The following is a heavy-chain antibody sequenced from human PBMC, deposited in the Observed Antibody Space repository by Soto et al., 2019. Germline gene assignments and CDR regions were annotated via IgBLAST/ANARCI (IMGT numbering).Heavy chain of an antibody. V-gene: IGHV1-24*01. CDR3: ATGGSSGSYYKRYYYYGMDV. D-gene: IGHD3-10*01. CDR2: FDPEDGET. CDR1: GYTLTELS. J-gene: IGHJ6*02. Sequence: GASVKVSCKVSGYTLTELSMHWVRQAPGKGHEWMGGFDPEDGETIYAQKFQGRVTMTEDTSTDTAYMELSSLRSEDTAVYYCATGGSSGSYYKRYYYYGMDVWGQGTTVTVS.